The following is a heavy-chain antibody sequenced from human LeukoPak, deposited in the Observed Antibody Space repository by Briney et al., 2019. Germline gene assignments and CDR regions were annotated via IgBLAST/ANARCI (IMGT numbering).Heavy chain of an antibody. CDR2: IYNSGST. J-gene: IGHJ3*02. V-gene: IGHV4-59*12. CDR1: GGSISSYY. Sequence: SETLSLTCTVSGGSISSYYWSWIRQPPGKGLEWIGYIYNSGSTNYNPSLKSRVTMSVDTSKNQFSLKLSSVTAADTAVYYCARGGPAFDIWGQGTMVTVSS. CDR3: ARGGPAFDI.